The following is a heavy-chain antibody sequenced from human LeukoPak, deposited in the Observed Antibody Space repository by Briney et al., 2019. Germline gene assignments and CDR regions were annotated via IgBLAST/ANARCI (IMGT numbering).Heavy chain of an antibody. J-gene: IGHJ3*02. CDR3: AKDLNYDVLGGDDAFDI. D-gene: IGHD3-9*01. Sequence: GGTLRLSCAASGFTFSIYGMGWVRQAPGKGLEWVSSISDNGGNTYYADSVKGRFTISRDNSKNTLYVQMNSLRAEDTAVSYCAKDLNYDVLGGDDAFDIWGQGTMVTVSS. CDR1: GFTFSIYG. CDR2: ISDNGGNT. V-gene: IGHV3-23*01.